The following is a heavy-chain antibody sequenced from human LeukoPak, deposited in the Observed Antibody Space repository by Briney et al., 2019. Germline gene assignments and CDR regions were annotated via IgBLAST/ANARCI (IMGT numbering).Heavy chain of an antibody. Sequence: PGGSLRLSCAASGFTFSDYCMSWIRQAPGKGLEWVSYISSSGSTIYYADSVKGRFTISRDNAKNSLYLQMNSLRAEDTAVYYCARDSAIAAAKYFQHWGQGTLVTVSS. CDR3: ARDSAIAAAKYFQH. V-gene: IGHV3-11*01. J-gene: IGHJ1*01. CDR1: GFTFSDYC. D-gene: IGHD6-13*01. CDR2: ISSSGSTI.